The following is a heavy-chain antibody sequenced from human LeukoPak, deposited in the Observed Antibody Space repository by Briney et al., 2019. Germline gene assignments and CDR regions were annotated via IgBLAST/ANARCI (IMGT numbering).Heavy chain of an antibody. D-gene: IGHD6-19*01. CDR2: ISNSGNTI. Sequence: PGGSLRLSCAASGFTFSTYEMNWVRQAPGKGLEWVSYISNSGNTIYYADSVKGRFTISRDNAKNSLYLQMNSLRDEDTAVYYCARALQWLDDYWGQGTLVTVSS. CDR1: GFTFSTYE. V-gene: IGHV3-48*03. CDR3: ARALQWLDDY. J-gene: IGHJ4*02.